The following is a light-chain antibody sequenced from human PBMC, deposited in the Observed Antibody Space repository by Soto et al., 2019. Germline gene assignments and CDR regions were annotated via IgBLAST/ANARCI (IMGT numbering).Light chain of an antibody. CDR2: AAS. J-gene: IGKJ1*01. CDR1: QGIRSY. V-gene: IGKV1-9*01. Sequence: IELAQDPSSLAASVGDSGTISCRASQGIRSYLTWYQQNPGKAPKVLIYAASTLQTGVPSRFSGSGSGTELTLTSNSLQPDDFATYYRHQYNSYSFGQGTKV. CDR3: HQYNSYS.